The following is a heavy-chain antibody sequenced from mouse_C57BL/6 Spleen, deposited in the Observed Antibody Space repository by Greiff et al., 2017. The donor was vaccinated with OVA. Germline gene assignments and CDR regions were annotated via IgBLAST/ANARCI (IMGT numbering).Heavy chain of an antibody. D-gene: IGHD2-4*01. V-gene: IGHV5-4*01. CDR2: ISDGGGYT. J-gene: IGHJ3*01. CDR1: GFTFSSYA. Sequence: EVMLVESGGGLVKPGGSLKLSCAASGFTFSSYAMSWVRQTPEKRLEWVATISDGGGYTYYPDNVKGRFTISRDNAKNNLYLQMSHLKSEDTAMYYCARDRDDYDGAWFAYWGQGTLVTVSA. CDR3: ARDRDDYDGAWFAY.